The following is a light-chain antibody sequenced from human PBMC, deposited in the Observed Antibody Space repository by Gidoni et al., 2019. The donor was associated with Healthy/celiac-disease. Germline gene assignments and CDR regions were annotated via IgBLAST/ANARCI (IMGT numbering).Light chain of an antibody. J-gene: IGKJ2*04. Sequence: DIQMTQSPSSLSASVGDRVTITCQASQDISNYLNWYQQKPGKAPKLLIYDASNLETGGPSRFSGSGSGTDFTFTISSLQPEDIATYYCQQYDNLPMCSFGQGTKLEIK. CDR3: QQYDNLPMCS. V-gene: IGKV1-33*01. CDR2: DAS. CDR1: QDISNY.